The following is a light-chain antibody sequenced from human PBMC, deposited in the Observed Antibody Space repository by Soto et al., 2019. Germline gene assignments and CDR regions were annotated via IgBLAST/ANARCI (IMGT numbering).Light chain of an antibody. V-gene: IGLV1-40*01. CDR3: QSYDTSLSGYV. J-gene: IGLJ1*01. CDR1: SSNIGAGYD. CDR2: ANN. Sequence: QSVLTQPPSVCGAPGQRVTISCTGSSSNIGAGYDIHWYQQVPGTAPKPLIYANNNRASGVPDRFSGSKSGTSASLAITGLQAEDEADYYCQSYDTSLSGYVFGPGTKLTVL.